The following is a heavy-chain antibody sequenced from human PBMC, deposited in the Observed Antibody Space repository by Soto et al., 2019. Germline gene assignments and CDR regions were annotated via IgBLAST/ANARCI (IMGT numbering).Heavy chain of an antibody. CDR2: ISYDGSNK. CDR1: GFPFSTYG. V-gene: IGHV3-30*03. Sequence: QVQLVESGGGVVQPGRSLRLSCAASGFPFSTYGMHWVREGPGKGLEWVAVISYDGSNKFYADSVKGRFTISRDNSKNTVYQKINGLRPEDTALYYCVGGKYYFDYRGQGTLVTVSS. J-gene: IGHJ4*02. D-gene: IGHD3-10*01. CDR3: VGGKYYFDY.